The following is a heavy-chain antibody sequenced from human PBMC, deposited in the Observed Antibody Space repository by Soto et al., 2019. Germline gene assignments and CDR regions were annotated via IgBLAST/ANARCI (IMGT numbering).Heavy chain of an antibody. CDR1: GFTFSSYA. Sequence: GGSLRLSCAASGFTFSSYAMHWVRQAPGKGLEWVAVISYDGSNKYYADSVKGRFTISRDNSKNTLHLQMNSLRAEDTAVYYCARADTMAKNYYYYYGMDVWGQGTTVTVSS. CDR2: ISYDGSNK. CDR3: ARADTMAKNYYYYYGMDV. V-gene: IGHV3-30-3*01. J-gene: IGHJ6*02. D-gene: IGHD3-10*01.